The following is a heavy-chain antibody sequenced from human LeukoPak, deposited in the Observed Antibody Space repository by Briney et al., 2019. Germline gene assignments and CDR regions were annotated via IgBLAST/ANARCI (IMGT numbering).Heavy chain of an antibody. CDR3: ARMVNYDILTGLGY. V-gene: IGHV1-2*02. CDR1: GYTFTGYY. Sequence: GASVKVSCKASGYTFTGYYMHCVRQAPGQGLEWMGWINPNSGGTNYAQKFQGRVTMTRDTSISTAYMELSRLRSDDTAVYYCARMVNYDILTGLGYWGQGTLVTVSS. D-gene: IGHD3-9*01. J-gene: IGHJ4*02. CDR2: INPNSGGT.